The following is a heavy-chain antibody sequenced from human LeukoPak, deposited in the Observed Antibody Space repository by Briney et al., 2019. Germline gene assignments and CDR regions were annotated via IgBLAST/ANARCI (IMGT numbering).Heavy chain of an antibody. CDR3: ARASGYAFDI. CDR1: GFTFSSYS. Sequence: GGSLRLSCAASGFTFSSYSMNWVRQAPGKGLEWVAYISSTSTKYYADSVKGRFIISRDNARNSLDLQMNSLRAEDTAVYYCARASGYAFDIWGQGTMVTVSS. CDR2: ISSTSTK. J-gene: IGHJ3*02. V-gene: IGHV3-48*01. D-gene: IGHD3-10*01.